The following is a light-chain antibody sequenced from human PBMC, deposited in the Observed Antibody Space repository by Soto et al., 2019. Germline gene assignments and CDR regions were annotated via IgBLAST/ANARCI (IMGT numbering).Light chain of an antibody. Sequence: DIQMTQTPSTLSASVGDRVTITCRASPSISSWLAWYQNKPGKGPNLLIYKASNLQSGVPSRFGGSGSGTEFTLAISSPQPDDFAPYYCQQYNSYPYTFGQGTKLEIK. CDR3: QQYNSYPYT. J-gene: IGKJ2*01. CDR1: PSISSW. V-gene: IGKV1-5*03. CDR2: KAS.